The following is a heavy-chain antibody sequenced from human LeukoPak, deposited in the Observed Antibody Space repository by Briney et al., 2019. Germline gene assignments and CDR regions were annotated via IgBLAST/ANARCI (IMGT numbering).Heavy chain of an antibody. CDR1: VFTLRHYY. CDR3: ARQGSEIDS. V-gene: IGHV3-11*01. J-gene: IGHJ4*02. Sequence: GGSLRLSCAPSVFTLRHYYMTWIPQARGKGGDCLSCIGGSGNTQYNADAVKARFTVSRDNAETSLYLQINSLRAEDTAMYYCARQGSEIDSWGQGTLVTVSS. CDR2: IGGSGNTQ.